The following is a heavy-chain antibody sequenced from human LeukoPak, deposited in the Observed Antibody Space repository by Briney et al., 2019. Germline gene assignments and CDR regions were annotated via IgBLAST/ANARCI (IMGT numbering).Heavy chain of an antibody. CDR3: APMRVGATDAFDY. CDR2: ISYDGSNE. CDR1: GFTFSSYV. D-gene: IGHD1-26*01. V-gene: IGHV3-30*04. Sequence: PGGSLRLTCAASGFTFSSYVMHWVRQAPGKGLEWVAIISYDGSNEYYADSVKGRFTISRDNSKNTLYLQMNSLRAADTAVYYCAPMRVGATDAFDYWGQGTLVTVSS. J-gene: IGHJ4*02.